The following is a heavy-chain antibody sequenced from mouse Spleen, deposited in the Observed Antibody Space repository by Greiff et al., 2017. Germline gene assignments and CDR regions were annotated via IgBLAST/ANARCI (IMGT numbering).Heavy chain of an antibody. CDR1: GFTFSSYG. CDR2: ISSGGSYT. V-gene: IGHV5-6*01. Sequence: EVKVVESGGDLVKPGGSLKLSCAASGFTFSSYGMSWVRQTPDKRLEWVATISSGGSYTYYPDSVKGRFTISRDNAKNTLYLQMSSLKSEDTAMYYCARDDGYYLYWGQGTLVTVSA. J-gene: IGHJ3*01. D-gene: IGHD2-3*01. CDR3: ARDDGYYLY.